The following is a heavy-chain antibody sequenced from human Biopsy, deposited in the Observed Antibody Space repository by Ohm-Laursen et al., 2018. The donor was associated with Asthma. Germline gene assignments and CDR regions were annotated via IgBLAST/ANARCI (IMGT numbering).Heavy chain of an antibody. V-gene: IGHV1-69*13. CDR1: GGTFDTYV. D-gene: IGHD2-2*01. Sequence: ASVKVSCKSLGGTFDTYVIGWARQAPGQGLEWMGGINSVFGTTTYPQKFQDRVTITADDSTSTVYMELSSLRSEDSAVYYCARKAGSCISRTCYSLDFWGQGTLVTVSS. J-gene: IGHJ4*02. CDR3: ARKAGSCISRTCYSLDF. CDR2: INSVFGTT.